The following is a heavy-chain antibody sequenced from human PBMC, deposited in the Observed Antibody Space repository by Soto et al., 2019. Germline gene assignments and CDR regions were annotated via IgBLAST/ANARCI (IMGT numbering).Heavy chain of an antibody. CDR2: ISAYNGDT. CDR1: GYSFISYA. V-gene: IGHV1-18*01. D-gene: IGHD3-22*01. J-gene: IGHJ4*02. Sequence: QVQLVQSGAEVKKPGASVKVSCKASGYSFISYAITWVRQAPGQGLEWMGWISAYNGDTNYTQKLQGRVTMTTDTSTRTAYLELRNLRSDDTAVYYCAREMISAPFFDYWGQGTLVTVSS. CDR3: AREMISAPFFDY.